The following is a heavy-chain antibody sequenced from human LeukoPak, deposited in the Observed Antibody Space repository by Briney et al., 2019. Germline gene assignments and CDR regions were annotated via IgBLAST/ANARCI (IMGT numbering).Heavy chain of an antibody. Sequence: KASETLSLTCTVSGGSISSGGYSWSWIRQPPGKGLEWIGYIYHSGSTYYNPSLKSRVTISVDRSKNQFSLKLSSVTAADTAVYYCARSSMLYSSLSPNWFDPWGQGTLVTVSS. CDR3: ARSSMLYSSLSPNWFDP. CDR1: GGSISSGGYS. J-gene: IGHJ5*02. CDR2: IYHSGST. V-gene: IGHV4-30-2*01. D-gene: IGHD6-6*01.